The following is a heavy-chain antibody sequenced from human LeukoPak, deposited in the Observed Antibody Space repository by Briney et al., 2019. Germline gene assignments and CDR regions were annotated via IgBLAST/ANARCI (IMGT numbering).Heavy chain of an antibody. CDR1: GFIFGSYG. J-gene: IGHJ4*02. D-gene: IGHD4-11*01. CDR3: AKSKSPYPMDYIFDF. V-gene: IGHV3-30*18. Sequence: GTSLRLSCAASGFIFGSYGMHWVRQAPGKGLEWVAVISNDGSITKYGDSVRGRFTISRDNSKNTLYVQMNSLRTDDAAVYYCAKSKSPYPMDYIFDFWGQGTRVTVSS. CDR2: ISNDGSIT.